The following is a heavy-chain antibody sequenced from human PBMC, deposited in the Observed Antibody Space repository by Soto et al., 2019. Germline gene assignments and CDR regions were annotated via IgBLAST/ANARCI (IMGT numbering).Heavy chain of an antibody. CDR2: IIPIFGTA. V-gene: IGHV1-69*01. Sequence: QVQLVQSGAEVKKPGSSVKVSCKAPGGTFSSYAISWVRQAPGQGLEWMGGIIPIFGTANYAQKFQGRDTITEDESTSSAYMELGSLRSEYTAVYYCARHSRSSSPQGQLDHWGQGPLVNVSS. J-gene: IGHJ4*02. CDR1: GGTFSSYA. CDR3: ARHSRSSSPQGQLDH. D-gene: IGHD6-6*01.